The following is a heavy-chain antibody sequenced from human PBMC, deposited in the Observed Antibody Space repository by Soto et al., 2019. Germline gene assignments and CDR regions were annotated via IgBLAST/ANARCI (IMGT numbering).Heavy chain of an antibody. V-gene: IGHV3-13*01. CDR1: GFTFSSYD. CDR3: AGVSLGYYYGMDG. Sequence: PGGSLRLSCAASGFTFSSYDMHWVRHVTGKGLEWVSGISTAGDTYYLGPVKGRFSISRDNAKNSLYFQMNSLRAEDTAVYYCAGVSLGYYYGMDGWGQGT. D-gene: IGHD3-16*01. J-gene: IGHJ6*02. CDR2: ISTAGDT.